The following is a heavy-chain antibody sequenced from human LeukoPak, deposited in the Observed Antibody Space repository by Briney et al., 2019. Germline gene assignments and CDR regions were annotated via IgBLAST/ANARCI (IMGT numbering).Heavy chain of an antibody. V-gene: IGHV4-30-4*01. CDR1: GGSIRSGDYY. CDR3: ARGDDSSGYSPFDY. D-gene: IGHD3-22*01. Sequence: SGTLSLTCTVSGGSIRSGDYYWSWIRQPPGKGLEWIVYIYYSGSTYYSPSLKGRVTISVDTSKNQFSLKLSSVTAADTAVYYCARGDDSSGYSPFDYWGQGTLVTVSS. CDR2: IYYSGST. J-gene: IGHJ4*02.